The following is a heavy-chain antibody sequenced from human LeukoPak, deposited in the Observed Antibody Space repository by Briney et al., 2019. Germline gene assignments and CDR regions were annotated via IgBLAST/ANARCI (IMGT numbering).Heavy chain of an antibody. J-gene: IGHJ4*02. CDR1: GYTFTGYY. Sequence: ASVKVSCKTSGYTFTGYYMHWVRQAPGQGLEWMGWINPKSGGTSYPQKFQGRVSMTRDTSISTAYMELSRLGSDDTAVYYCVPSNNFYYFDYWGQGTLVTVSS. CDR2: INPKSGGT. V-gene: IGHV1-2*02. D-gene: IGHD1-1*01. CDR3: VPSNNFYYFDY.